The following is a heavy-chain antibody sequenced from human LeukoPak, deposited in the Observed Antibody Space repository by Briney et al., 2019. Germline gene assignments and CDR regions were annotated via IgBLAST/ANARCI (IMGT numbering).Heavy chain of an antibody. CDR1: GSTFSSYS. J-gene: IGHJ3*02. CDR3: ARDRMTGAFDI. Sequence: GGSLRLSCAASGSTFSSYSMNWVRQAPGKGLEWVSSISSSSSYIYYADSVKGRFTISRDNAKNSLYLQMNSLRAEDTAVYYCARDRMTGAFDIWGQGTMVTVSS. D-gene: IGHD3-9*01. V-gene: IGHV3-21*01. CDR2: ISSSSSYI.